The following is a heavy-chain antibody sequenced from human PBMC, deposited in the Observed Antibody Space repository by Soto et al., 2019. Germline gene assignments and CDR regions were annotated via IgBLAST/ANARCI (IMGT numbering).Heavy chain of an antibody. D-gene: IGHD3-10*01. J-gene: IGHJ5*01. Sequence: SDTLSLTCTVSGGSVRSPSHYWSWIRQPPGKGLEWIGNIYYTGTTDYNPSLANRVTLLLDTPENQFSLKLSSVTVADTAVYYCGRNASGRWWFDSWGQGTLVTVS. CDR1: GGSVRSPSHY. V-gene: IGHV4-61*01. CDR3: GRNASGRWWFDS. CDR2: IYYTGTT.